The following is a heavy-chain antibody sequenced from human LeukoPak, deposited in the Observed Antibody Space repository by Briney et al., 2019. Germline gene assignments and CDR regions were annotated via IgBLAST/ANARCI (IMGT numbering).Heavy chain of an antibody. D-gene: IGHD2-15*01. CDR1: GFTFSNYD. V-gene: IGHV3-30*18. Sequence: GRSLRLSCAASGFTFSNYDMHWVRQAPGKGLEWVAGISYDGSNRYYADSVNGRFTISRDNSKNTLYLQMNSLRAEDTAVYYCANIPEEVVAATGTGHFDYWGQGTLVTVSS. CDR2: ISYDGSNR. CDR3: ANIPEEVVAATGTGHFDY. J-gene: IGHJ4*02.